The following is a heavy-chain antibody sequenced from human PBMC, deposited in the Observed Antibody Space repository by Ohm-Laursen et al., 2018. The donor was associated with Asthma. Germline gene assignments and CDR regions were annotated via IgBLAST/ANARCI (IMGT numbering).Heavy chain of an antibody. V-gene: IGHV3-23*01. CDR3: AVSIYAYGEGAY. Sequence: SLRLSCAASGFSFGTFAMSWVRQPPGKGLEFVSDISGNGGVITNADSVKGRFTISRDNSKNTVYLQMNSLRAEDTAFYYCAVSIYAYGEGAYWGQGTLVTVSS. CDR1: GFSFGTFA. J-gene: IGHJ4*02. CDR2: ISGNGGVI. D-gene: IGHD3-10*01.